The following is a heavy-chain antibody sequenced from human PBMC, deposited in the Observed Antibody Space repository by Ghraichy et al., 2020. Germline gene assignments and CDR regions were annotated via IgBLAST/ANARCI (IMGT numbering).Heavy chain of an antibody. Sequence: ESLNISCTVSGGSVSSGSYYWSWIRQPPGKGLEWIGYIYYSGSTNYNPSLKSRVTISVDTSKNQFSLKLSSVTAADTAVYYCARTVDVWGQGTTVTVSS. J-gene: IGHJ6*02. CDR1: GGSVSSGSYY. CDR2: IYYSGST. V-gene: IGHV4-61*01. CDR3: ARTVDV.